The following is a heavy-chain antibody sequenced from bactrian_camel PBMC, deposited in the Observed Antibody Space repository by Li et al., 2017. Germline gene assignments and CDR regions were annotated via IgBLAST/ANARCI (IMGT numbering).Heavy chain of an antibody. CDR1: GYTFTYSWCD. D-gene: IGHD1*01. Sequence: VQLVESGGGSVRAGGSPRLSCKVSGYTFTYSWCDMGWYRQAPGKEREGVAGIYIGTGITQYADSVKGRFSISQDNAKNTVYLQMNNLKPEDTATCYCAADPLPASLPCWLRSWSYDYWGQGTQVTVS. CDR3: AADPLPASLPCWLRSWSYDY. V-gene: IGHV3S40*01. CDR2: IYIGTGIT. J-gene: IGHJ4*01.